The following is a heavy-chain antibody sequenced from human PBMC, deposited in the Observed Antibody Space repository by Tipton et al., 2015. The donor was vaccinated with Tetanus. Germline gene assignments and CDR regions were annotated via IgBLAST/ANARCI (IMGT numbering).Heavy chain of an antibody. J-gene: IGHJ3*02. V-gene: IGHV4-4*02. D-gene: IGHD3-3*01. CDR2: VYHSGST. CDR3: AKLIYGLTAFDI. Sequence: TLSLTCAVSGGSITSSNWWGWLRQPPGKGLEWIGEVYHSGSTNYNPSLKSRFIVSIDKSRNQFSLSLRSATAPDTAFYYGAKLIYGLTAFDIWGQGTMVTVSS. CDR1: GGSITSSNW.